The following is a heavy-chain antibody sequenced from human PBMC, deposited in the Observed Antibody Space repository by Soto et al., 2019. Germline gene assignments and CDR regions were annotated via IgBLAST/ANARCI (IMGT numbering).Heavy chain of an antibody. Sequence: GESLKISCKGSGYSFTTYGIAWVRQMPGKDLEWMGIINPGDSDSRYSPSFQGQVTISADKSITTAYLQWSSLKASDTAMYYCARVRYSGYGPYWFDSWGQGTLVTVSS. CDR2: INPGDSDS. CDR3: ARVRYSGYGPYWFDS. CDR1: GYSFTTYG. V-gene: IGHV5-51*01. J-gene: IGHJ5*01. D-gene: IGHD5-12*01.